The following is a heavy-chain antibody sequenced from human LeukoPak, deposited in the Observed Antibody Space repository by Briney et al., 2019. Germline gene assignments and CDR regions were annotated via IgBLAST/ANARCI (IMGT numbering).Heavy chain of an antibody. Sequence: SETLSLTCAVYGGSFSGYYWSWIRQPPGKGLEWIGEINHSGSTNYNPSLKSRVTISVDTSKNQFSLKLSSVTAADTAVYYCAIRPSLRPWFGEFLFDYWGQGTLVTVSS. CDR2: INHSGST. CDR3: AIRPSLRPWFGEFLFDY. J-gene: IGHJ4*02. CDR1: GGSFSGYY. V-gene: IGHV4-34*01. D-gene: IGHD3-10*01.